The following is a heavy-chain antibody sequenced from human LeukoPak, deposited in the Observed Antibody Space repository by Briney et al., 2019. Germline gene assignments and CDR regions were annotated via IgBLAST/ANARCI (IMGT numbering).Heavy chain of an antibody. Sequence: GXXLRLSCAASGFTFDDYGMSWVRQAPGKGLEWVSGINWNGGSTVYADSVKGRFTISRDKDKNSVYLQMKSLRAEDRAVYYCARSGTLLSYYIDVWGKGTPVTVSS. CDR1: GFTFDDYG. CDR3: ARSGTLLSYYIDV. V-gene: IGHV3-20*04. D-gene: IGHD2-21*02. CDR2: INWNGGST. J-gene: IGHJ6*03.